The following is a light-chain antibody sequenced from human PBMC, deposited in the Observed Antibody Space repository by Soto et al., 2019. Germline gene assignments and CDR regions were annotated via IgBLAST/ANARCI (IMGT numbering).Light chain of an antibody. CDR3: SSYTSSSTYV. CDR2: DVS. Sequence: YGFGSRGPPFTKNKNGNNSDVGGYNYVSWYQQHPGKAPKLMIYDVSNRPSGVSNRFSGSKSGNTASLTISGLQAEDEADYYCSSYTSSSTYVFGTGTKVTVL. J-gene: IGLJ1*01. CDR1: NSDVGGYNY. V-gene: IGLV2-14*04.